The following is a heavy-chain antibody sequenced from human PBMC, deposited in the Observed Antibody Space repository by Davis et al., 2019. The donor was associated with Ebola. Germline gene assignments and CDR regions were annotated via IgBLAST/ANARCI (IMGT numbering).Heavy chain of an antibody. J-gene: IGHJ5*02. CDR3: ARQGSYGYFNWFDP. Sequence: KVSCKASGYTFTSYWIGWVRQMPGKGLEWMGIIYPGDSDTRYSPSFQGQVTISADKSISTAYLQWSSLKASDTAMYYCARQGSYGYFNWFDPWGQGTLVTVSS. V-gene: IGHV5-51*01. CDR2: IYPGDSDT. CDR1: GYTFTSYW. D-gene: IGHD5-18*01.